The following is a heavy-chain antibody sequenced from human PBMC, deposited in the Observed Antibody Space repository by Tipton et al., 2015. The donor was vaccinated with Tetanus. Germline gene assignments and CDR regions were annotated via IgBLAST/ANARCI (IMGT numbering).Heavy chain of an antibody. J-gene: IGHJ4*02. Sequence: GSLRLSCAASGFTFTRYAMHWVRQAPGRGLEWVSSISSTSRYIYYADSVKGRFTISRDNAKSSLFLQMNSLRDDDTAVYYCVSGSALDYWGQGTLITVSS. CDR1: GFTFTRYA. CDR3: VSGSALDY. V-gene: IGHV3-21*01. CDR2: ISSTSRYI. D-gene: IGHD6-25*01.